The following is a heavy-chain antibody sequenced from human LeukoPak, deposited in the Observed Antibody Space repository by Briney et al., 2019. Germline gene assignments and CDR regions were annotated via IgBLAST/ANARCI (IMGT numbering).Heavy chain of an antibody. Sequence: GGSLRLSCAASGFTFSSYAMSWVRQAPGKGLEWVSAISGSGGSTYYADSVKGRFTISRDNSKNTLYLQMNSLRAEDTAVYYCANSLYYYDSSGLETNGYWGQGTLVTVSS. CDR1: GFTFSSYA. CDR3: ANSLYYYDSSGLETNGY. V-gene: IGHV3-23*01. CDR2: ISGSGGST. D-gene: IGHD3-22*01. J-gene: IGHJ4*02.